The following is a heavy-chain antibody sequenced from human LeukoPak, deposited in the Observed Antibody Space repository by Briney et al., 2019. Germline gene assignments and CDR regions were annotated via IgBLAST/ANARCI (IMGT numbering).Heavy chain of an antibody. J-gene: IGHJ6*03. CDR2: IIPSLGTT. CDR3: ARGSGYCSGGGCPYYNYYYMDV. D-gene: IGHD2-15*01. V-gene: IGHV1-69*11. Sequence: GSSVKVSCXASGGTFSNYAISWVRQAPGQGLEWMGRIIPSLGTTNYAQKFQGRVTITTDESTATAYMEMRSLRSEDTAMYYCARGSGYCSGGGCPYYNYYYMDVWGKGTTVTVSS. CDR1: GGTFSNYA.